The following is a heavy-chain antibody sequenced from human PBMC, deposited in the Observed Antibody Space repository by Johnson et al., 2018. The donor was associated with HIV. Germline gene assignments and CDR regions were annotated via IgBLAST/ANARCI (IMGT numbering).Heavy chain of an antibody. CDR1: GMTFSDLW. CDR2: IRSKANSYAT. CDR3: TRQADI. J-gene: IGHJ3*02. V-gene: IGHV3-73*01. Sequence: VQLVESGGGLVKPGGSLRLSCAASGMTFSDLWMNWVRQAPGKGLEWVGRIRSKANSYATAYAASVKGRFTISRDDSKNTAYLQMNSLKTEDTAVYYCTRQADIWGQGTMVTVSS.